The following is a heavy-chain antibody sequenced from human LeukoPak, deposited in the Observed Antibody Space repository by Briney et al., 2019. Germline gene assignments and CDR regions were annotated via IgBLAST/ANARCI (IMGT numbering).Heavy chain of an antibody. V-gene: IGHV3-7*01. Sequence: GGSLRLSCAASGFTFSSHWMTWVRQAPGKGLEWVANIKQGGSDIYYVDSVKGRFTVSRDDAKNSLYLQMSSLRAEDTAVYYCARGPNFGDYVDFLDYWGQGALVTVSS. J-gene: IGHJ4*02. CDR2: IKQGGSDI. CDR3: ARGPNFGDYVDFLDY. D-gene: IGHD4-17*01. CDR1: GFTFSSHW.